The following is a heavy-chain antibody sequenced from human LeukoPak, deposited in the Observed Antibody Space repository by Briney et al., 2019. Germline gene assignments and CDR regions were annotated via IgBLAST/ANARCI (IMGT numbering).Heavy chain of an antibody. CDR1: GYSFTSYW. D-gene: IGHD3-9*01. V-gene: IGHV5-51*01. CDR3: ARRRYFDWSPLNYIDV. Sequence: GESLKISCKGSGYSFTSYWIGWVRQMPGKGLEGMGIIYPGDSDTRYSPSFQGQVTISADKSISTAYLQWSSLKASDTAMSYCARRRYFDWSPLNYIDVWGKGTTVTVSS. CDR2: IYPGDSDT. J-gene: IGHJ6*03.